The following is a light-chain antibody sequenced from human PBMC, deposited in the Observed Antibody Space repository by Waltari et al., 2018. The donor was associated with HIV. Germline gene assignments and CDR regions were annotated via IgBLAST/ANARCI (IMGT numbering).Light chain of an antibody. CDR1: QSISSW. CDR2: KAS. V-gene: IGKV1-5*03. Sequence: DIQMTQSPSTLSASVGDRVTITCRASQSISSWLAWYQQKPGKAPKLLIYKASSLESGVPSRFSGSESGTEFTLTISSLQPDDFATYYCQQYNGSPYTFGQGTKLEIK. J-gene: IGKJ2*01. CDR3: QQYNGSPYT.